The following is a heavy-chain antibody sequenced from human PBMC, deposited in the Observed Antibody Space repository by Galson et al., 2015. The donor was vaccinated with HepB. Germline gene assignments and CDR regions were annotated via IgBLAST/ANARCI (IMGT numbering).Heavy chain of an antibody. Sequence: SLRLSCAASGFTFSRYAMHWVRQAPGKGLEWVAVISYDGSNKYYADSVKGRFTISRDNSKNTLYLQMNSLRAEDTAVYYCAREGKDYDFWSGYWPASLPLYYYYYGMDVWGQGTTVTVSS. CDR3: AREGKDYDFWSGYWPASLPLYYYYYGMDV. CDR2: ISYDGSNK. D-gene: IGHD3-3*01. V-gene: IGHV3-30-3*01. J-gene: IGHJ6*02. CDR1: GFTFSRYA.